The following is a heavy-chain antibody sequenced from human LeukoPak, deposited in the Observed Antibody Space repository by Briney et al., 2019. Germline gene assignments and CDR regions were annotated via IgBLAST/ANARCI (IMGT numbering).Heavy chain of an antibody. D-gene: IGHD3-9*01. V-gene: IGHV1-24*01. CDR1: GGTFSSYA. J-gene: IGHJ4*02. CDR2: FDPEDGET. CDR3: ATGIQLDWHYFDY. Sequence: WASVKVSCKASGGTFSSYAISWVRQAPGQGLEWMGGFDPEDGETIYAQKFQGRVTMTEDTSTDTAYMELSSLRSEDTAVYYCATGIQLDWHYFDYWGQGTLVTVSS.